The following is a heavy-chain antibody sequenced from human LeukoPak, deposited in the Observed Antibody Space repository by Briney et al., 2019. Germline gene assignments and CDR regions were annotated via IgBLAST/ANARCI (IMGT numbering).Heavy chain of an antibody. J-gene: IGHJ2*01. CDR3: AHSRHYYDSSGYYVISHWYFDL. CDR2: IYWDDDK. V-gene: IGHV2-5*02. CDR1: GFSLSTSGVG. D-gene: IGHD3-22*01. Sequence: SGPTLVKPTQTLTLTCTFSGFSLSTSGVGVGWIRQPPGKALEWLALIYWDDDKRYSPSLKSRLTITKDTSKNQVVLTMTNMDPVDTATYYCAHSRHYYDSSGYYVISHWYFDLWGRGTLVTVSS.